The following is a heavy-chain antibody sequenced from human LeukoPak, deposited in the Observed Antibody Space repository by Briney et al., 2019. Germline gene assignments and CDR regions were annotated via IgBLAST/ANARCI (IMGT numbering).Heavy chain of an antibody. D-gene: IGHD1-26*01. V-gene: IGHV4-59*08. J-gene: IGHJ3*02. Sequence: SETLSLTCTVSGGSISTYYWSWIRQPPGKGLEWIAYIYYSGSTDYNPSLKSRVTISLDTSKNQFSLKLSSVTAADTAVYYCARHDPIVGTPDAFDIWGQGTMVTVSS. CDR3: ARHDPIVGTPDAFDI. CDR1: GGSISTYY. CDR2: IYYSGST.